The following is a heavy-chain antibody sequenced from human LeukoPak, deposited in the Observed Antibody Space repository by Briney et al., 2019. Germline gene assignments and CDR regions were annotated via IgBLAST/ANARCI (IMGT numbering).Heavy chain of an antibody. D-gene: IGHD4-11*01. V-gene: IGHV4-59*11. CDR3: ARSRRGTVTTRYYYYYMDV. Sequence: SETLSLTCTVSGGSISSHYWSWIRQPPGKGLEWIGYIYCSGSTNYNPSLKSRVTISVDTSKNQFSLKLSSVTAADTAVYYCARSRRGTVTTRYYYYYMDVWGKGTTVTVSS. CDR1: GGSISSHY. J-gene: IGHJ6*03. CDR2: IYCSGST.